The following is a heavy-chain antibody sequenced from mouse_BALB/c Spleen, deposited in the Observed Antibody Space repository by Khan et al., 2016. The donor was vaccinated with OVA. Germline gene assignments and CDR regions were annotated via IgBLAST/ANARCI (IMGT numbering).Heavy chain of an antibody. D-gene: IGHD2-10*02. CDR2: IWSGGNT. V-gene: IGHV2-4-1*01. Sequence: QVQLKQSGPGLVQPSQSLSITCTVSGFSLTTYGIHWVRLSPGKGLEWLGLIWSGGNTDYTAAFISRLSISKDNSKRQVFLKMTSLQADDTAIYYCARNSCMYAFTYWGQGTLVTVSA. CDR3: ARNSCMYAFTY. J-gene: IGHJ3*01. CDR1: GFSLTTYG.